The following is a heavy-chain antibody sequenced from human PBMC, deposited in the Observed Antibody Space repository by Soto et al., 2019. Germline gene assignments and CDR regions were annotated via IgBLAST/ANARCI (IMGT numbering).Heavy chain of an antibody. Sequence: EVQLVESGGGLVEPGGSLRLSCAPSGLTFTTYSMNWVRQAPGKGLEWVSSISSGSDHIYYAESVKGRFTISRDNAKNSLYLQMNSLRADDTAVYYCARNQNPSSNIHGMDVWGQGTTVTVS. CDR3: ARNQNPSSNIHGMDV. CDR1: GLTFTTYS. CDR2: ISSGSDHI. V-gene: IGHV3-21*01. J-gene: IGHJ6*02. D-gene: IGHD2-15*01.